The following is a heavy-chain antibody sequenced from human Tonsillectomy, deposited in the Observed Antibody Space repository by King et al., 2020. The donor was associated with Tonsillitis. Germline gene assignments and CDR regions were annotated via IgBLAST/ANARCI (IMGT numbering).Heavy chain of an antibody. CDR3: ARHVLFGGYFCFDH. CDR1: GLTINTFW. D-gene: IGHD3-10*02. CDR2: INQDGSQK. V-gene: IGHV3-7*03. Sequence: VQLVESGGGLVQPGGSLRLSCAASGLTINTFWMSWVRQAPGKGLEWVANINQDGSQKYYADSLKGRFTISRENANTSFFLQINSLRAEDTAVDYCARHVLFGGYFCFDHWGQGTLVTVSS. J-gene: IGHJ4*02.